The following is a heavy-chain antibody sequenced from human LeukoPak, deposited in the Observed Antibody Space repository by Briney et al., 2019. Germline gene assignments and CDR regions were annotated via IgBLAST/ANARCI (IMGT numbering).Heavy chain of an antibody. V-gene: IGHV3-11*04. D-gene: IGHD5-24*01. Sequence: SGWPLRLSCAAAGFTFSDHYMTWIRQAPGKGLEWVSYISQTGADINYADSVKGRFTLSRDNARNSLYLQMNSLRADDTAVYYCARDGYGLQLTVDIWGQGTMVIVSS. CDR3: ARDGYGLQLTVDI. J-gene: IGHJ3*02. CDR2: ISQTGADI. CDR1: GFTFSDHY.